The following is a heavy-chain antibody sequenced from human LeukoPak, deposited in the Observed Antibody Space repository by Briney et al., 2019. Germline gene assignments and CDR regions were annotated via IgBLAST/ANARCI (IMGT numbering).Heavy chain of an antibody. V-gene: IGHV3-21*01. CDR2: ISSSSSYI. J-gene: IGHJ4*02. CDR3: ASRDGYNVLDY. CDR1: GFTFSGYS. Sequence: PGGSLRLSCAASGFTFSGYSMNWVRQAPGKGLEWVSSISSSSSYIYYADSVKARFTISRDNAKNSLYLQMNSLRAEDTAVYYCASRDGYNVLDYWGQGTLVTVSS. D-gene: IGHD5-24*01.